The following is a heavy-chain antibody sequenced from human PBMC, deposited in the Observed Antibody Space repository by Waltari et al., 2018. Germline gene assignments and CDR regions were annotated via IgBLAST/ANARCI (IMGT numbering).Heavy chain of an antibody. CDR3: ARDGYCSSTSCYTFTNYYGMDV. J-gene: IGHJ6*02. CDR1: GFTFSSYS. Sequence: EVQLVESGGGLVKPGGSLRLSCAASGFTFSSYSMNWVRQAPGKGLEWVSSISSSSSYIYYADSVKGRFTISRDNAKNSLYLQMNSLRAEDTAVYYCARDGYCSSTSCYTFTNYYGMDVWGQGTTVTVSS. V-gene: IGHV3-21*01. CDR2: ISSSSSYI. D-gene: IGHD2-2*02.